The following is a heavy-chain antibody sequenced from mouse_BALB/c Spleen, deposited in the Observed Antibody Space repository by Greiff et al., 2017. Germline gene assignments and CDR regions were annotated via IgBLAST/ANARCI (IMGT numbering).Heavy chain of an antibody. CDR1: GFTFSDYY. CDR3: AREDGYAWFAY. CDR2: ISDGGSYT. V-gene: IGHV5-4*02. J-gene: IGHJ3*01. Sequence: EVMLVESGGGLVKPGGSLKLSCAASGFTFSDYYMYWVRQTPEKRLEWVATISDGGSYTYYPDSVKGRFTISRDNAKNNLYLQMSSLKSEDTAMYYCAREDGYAWFAYWGQGTLVTVSA. D-gene: IGHD2-3*01.